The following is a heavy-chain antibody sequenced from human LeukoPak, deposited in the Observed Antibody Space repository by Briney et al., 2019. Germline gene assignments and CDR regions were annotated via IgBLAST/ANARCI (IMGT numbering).Heavy chain of an antibody. V-gene: IGHV3-7*01. CDR2: IKQDGSEK. CDR3: ARGGNYYVH. CDR1: GFTFSAYW. Sequence: PGGSLRLSCAASGFTFSAYWMSWVRQAPGKGLEWVANIKQDGSEKNYVDSVKGRFSISRDNAKNSLYLQMNSLRAEDTAVYYCARGGNYYVHWGQGTRATVSS. J-gene: IGHJ4*02.